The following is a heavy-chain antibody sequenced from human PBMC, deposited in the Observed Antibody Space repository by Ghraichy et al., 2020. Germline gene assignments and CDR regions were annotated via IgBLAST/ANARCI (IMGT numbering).Heavy chain of an antibody. CDR3: ARVGRSPPRLRSSGEPYYYYYMDV. D-gene: IGHD6-19*01. CDR1: GYTFTSYY. J-gene: IGHJ6*03. CDR2: INPSGGST. Sequence: ASVKVSCKASGYTFTSYYMHWVRQAPGQGLEWMGIINPSGGSTSYAQKFQGRVTMTRDTSTSTVYMELSSLRSEDTAVYYCARVGRSPPRLRSSGEPYYYYYMDVWGKGTTVTVSS. V-gene: IGHV1-46*01.